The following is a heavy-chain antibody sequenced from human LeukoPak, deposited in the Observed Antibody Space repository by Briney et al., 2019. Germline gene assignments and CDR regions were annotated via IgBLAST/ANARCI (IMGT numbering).Heavy chain of an antibody. CDR1: GGSISSYY. CDR2: IYYSGST. CDR3: ASSLYYYDSN. Sequence: SETLSLTCTVSGGSISSYYWSWIRQPPGKGLEWIGYIYYSGSTNYNPSLKSRVTISVDTSKNQFSLKLSSVTAADTAVYYCASSLYYYDSNWGQGTLVTVSS. V-gene: IGHV4-59*01. D-gene: IGHD3-10*01. J-gene: IGHJ4*02.